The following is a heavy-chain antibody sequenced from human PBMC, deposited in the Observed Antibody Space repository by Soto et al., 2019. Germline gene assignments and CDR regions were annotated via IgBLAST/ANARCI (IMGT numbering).Heavy chain of an antibody. CDR3: ARSPRSGWYYFDY. V-gene: IGHV1-2*04. J-gene: IGHJ4*02. CDR2: INPNSGGT. Sequence: GASVKVSCKASGCTFTGYYMHWVRQAPGQGLEWMGWINPNSGGTNYAQKFQGWVTMTRDTSISTAYMELSRLRSDDTAVYYCARSPRSGWYYFDYWGQGTLVTVSS. D-gene: IGHD6-19*01. CDR1: GCTFTGYY.